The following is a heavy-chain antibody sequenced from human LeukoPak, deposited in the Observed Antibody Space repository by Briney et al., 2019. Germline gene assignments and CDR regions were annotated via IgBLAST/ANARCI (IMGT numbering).Heavy chain of an antibody. J-gene: IGHJ4*02. CDR3: AKSAGGKTASFDY. Sequence: GGSLRLSCAASGFTFSSYAMSWVRQAPGKGVEWVSVISCSGGSTYYADSVKGRFTISRDNSKNTLFLQMNSLGADDTAVYYCAKSAGGKTASFDYWGQGTLVTVSS. D-gene: IGHD1-26*01. CDR2: ISCSGGST. CDR1: GFTFSSYA. V-gene: IGHV3-23*01.